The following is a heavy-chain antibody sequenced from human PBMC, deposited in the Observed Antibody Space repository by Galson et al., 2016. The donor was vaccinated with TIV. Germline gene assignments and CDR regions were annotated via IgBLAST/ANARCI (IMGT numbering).Heavy chain of an antibody. CDR1: GYSFTSYS. J-gene: IGHJ6*02. V-gene: IGHV1-18*01. D-gene: IGHD2/OR15-2a*01. CDR3: ARNWPPFPVDTWRKSYYYYNGMDV. CDR2: ISGYNGKT. Sequence: SVKVSCKASGYSFTSYSISWVRQAPGQGLEWMGWISGYNGKTNHAQKFQGRLTMTTDTPTTTAYMELRSLRSDDTAVYYCARNWPPFPVDTWRKSYYYYNGMDVWGQGTTVTVSS.